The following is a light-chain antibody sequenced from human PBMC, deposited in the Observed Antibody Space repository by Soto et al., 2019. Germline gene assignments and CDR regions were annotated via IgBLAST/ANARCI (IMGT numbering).Light chain of an antibody. CDR3: ATWDDSLNVWL. CDR2: SNT. J-gene: IGLJ2*01. CDR1: SSNIGAGYD. Sequence: QSVLTQPPSVSGAPGQTVTISCTGSSSNIGAGYDAQWYQQLPGTAPKLLMYSNTQRPSGVPDRFSGSKSGTSASLAISALQSEDESTYYCATWDDSLNVWLFGGGT. V-gene: IGLV1-40*01.